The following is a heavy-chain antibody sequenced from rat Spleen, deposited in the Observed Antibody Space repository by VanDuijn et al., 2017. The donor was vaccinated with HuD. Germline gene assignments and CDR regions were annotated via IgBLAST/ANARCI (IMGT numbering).Heavy chain of an antibody. CDR1: GLNFSNYD. V-gene: IGHV5S13*01. D-gene: IGHD1-11*01. CDR3: ARHGGLRNWFAY. CDR2: ISTGGDNP. J-gene: IGHJ3*01. Sequence: EVQLVESGGGLVQPGRPLKISCTDSGLNFSNYDMAWVRQAPTKGLEWIASISTGGDNPYYRDSRKGRLTISRDDAKNTQYLQMDSLRSEDTATYFCARHGGLRNWFAYWGQGTLVTVSS.